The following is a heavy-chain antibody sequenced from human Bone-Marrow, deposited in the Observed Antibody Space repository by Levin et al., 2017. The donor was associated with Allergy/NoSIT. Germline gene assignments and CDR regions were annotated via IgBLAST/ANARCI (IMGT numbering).Heavy chain of an antibody. Sequence: WASVKVSCRASGYIFIDYYLHWMRQAPGQGPEWMGRINPKSGATNYARNFQGRGTLTRVTSISTAYMELSSLRSDDTAVYFCARIGPTDAGVWGQGTLVTVSS. J-gene: IGHJ1*01. CDR1: GYIFIDYY. CDR3: ARIGPTDAGV. CDR2: INPKSGAT. V-gene: IGHV1-2*06.